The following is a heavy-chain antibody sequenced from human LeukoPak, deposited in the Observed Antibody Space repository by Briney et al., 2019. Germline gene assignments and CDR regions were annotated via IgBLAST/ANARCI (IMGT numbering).Heavy chain of an antibody. V-gene: IGHV1-24*01. CDR2: FDPEDGET. CDR3: ATNDPYDSSGYYLGY. CDR1: GYTLTELS. Sequence: ASVTVSCKVSGYTLTELSMHWVRQAPGKGLEWMGGFDPEDGETIYAQKFQGRVTMTEDTSTDTAYMELSSLRSEDTAVYYCATNDPYDSSGYYLGYWGQGTLVTVSS. J-gene: IGHJ4*02. D-gene: IGHD3-22*01.